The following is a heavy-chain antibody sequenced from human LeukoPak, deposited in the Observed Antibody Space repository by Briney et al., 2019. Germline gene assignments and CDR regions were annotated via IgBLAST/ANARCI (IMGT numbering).Heavy chain of an antibody. J-gene: IGHJ4*02. V-gene: IGHV6-1*01. CDR1: GRGVANMYGA. D-gene: IGHD6-19*01. CDR3: ARDFGTTGWHTFDY. Sequence: SQRFVLGGIASGRGVANMYGAWKWFKQSPSRGLEWLGRTYYRSKWYNDYAESMEGRMTISQDTSKNQYSLHLNSVTPDDTAVYYCARDFGTTGWHTFDYWGQGTLVTVSS. CDR2: TYYRSKWYN.